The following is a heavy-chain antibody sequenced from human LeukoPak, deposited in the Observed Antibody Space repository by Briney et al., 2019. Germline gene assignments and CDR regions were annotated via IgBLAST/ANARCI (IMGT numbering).Heavy chain of an antibody. CDR1: GFIFSNYA. CDR3: AKGSVAGRPYYFDY. V-gene: IGHV3-23*01. J-gene: IGHJ4*02. Sequence: GGSLRLSCAASGFIFSNYAMSWVRQAPGKGLEWVSAIDSTGAYTWYADSVKGRFTISKDSSKTILYLQMNSLRAEDAAVYFCAKGSVAGRPYYFDYWGQGTLVTVSS. D-gene: IGHD6-19*01. CDR2: IDSTGAYT.